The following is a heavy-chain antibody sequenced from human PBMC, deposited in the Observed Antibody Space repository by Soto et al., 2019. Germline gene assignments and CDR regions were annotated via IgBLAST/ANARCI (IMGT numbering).Heavy chain of an antibody. D-gene: IGHD5-18*01. CDR2: FDPEDGET. J-gene: IGHJ4*02. CDR3: ATDTGYSYGYSSYYFDY. V-gene: IGHV1-24*01. Sequence: QVQLVQSGAEVKKPGASVKVSCKVSGYTLTELSMHWVLQAPGKGLEWMGGFDPEDGETIYAQKFQGRVTMTEDTSTDTAYMELSSLRSEDTAVYYCATDTGYSYGYSSYYFDYWGQGTLVTVSS. CDR1: GYTLTELS.